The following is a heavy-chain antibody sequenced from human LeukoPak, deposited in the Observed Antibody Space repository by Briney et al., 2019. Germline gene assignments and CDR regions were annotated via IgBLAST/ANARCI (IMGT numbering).Heavy chain of an antibody. CDR3: TSFSFDF. CDR2: IKQDGSEK. J-gene: IGHJ4*02. Sequence: GGSLRLSCAASGFTFSTYWMSWVRQAPGKGLEGVANIKQDGSEKYCVDSVKGRFTISRDNAKNSLYLQMNSLRAEDTAVYYCTSFSFDFWGQGTLVTVSS. V-gene: IGHV3-7*01. CDR1: GFTFSTYW.